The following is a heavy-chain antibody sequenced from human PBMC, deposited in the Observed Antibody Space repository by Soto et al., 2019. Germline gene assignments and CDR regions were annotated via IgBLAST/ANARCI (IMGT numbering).Heavy chain of an antibody. CDR2: IIPIFGTA. V-gene: IGHV1-69*13. D-gene: IGHD1-26*01. CDR3: ARDHGSGSYLDY. Sequence: SVKVSCKASGGTFSSYAISWVRQAPGQGLEWMGGIIPIFGTANYAQKFQGRVTITADESTSTAYMELSSLRSEDTAVYYCARDHGSGSYLDYWGQGTLVTVSS. J-gene: IGHJ4*02. CDR1: GGTFSSYA.